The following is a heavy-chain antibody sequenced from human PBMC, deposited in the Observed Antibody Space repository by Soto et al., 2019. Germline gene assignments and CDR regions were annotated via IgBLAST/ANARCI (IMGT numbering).Heavy chain of an antibody. J-gene: IGHJ6*02. D-gene: IGHD3-3*01. CDR3: ARVGLPDFWRGYYTGGYYYGIDV. V-gene: IGHV1-69*01. CDR1: GCTFSSYA. Sequence: QVQLVQSGAEVKKPGSSVKVSCKASGCTFSSYAISWVRQAPGQGLEWMGGIIPIFGTANYAQKFQGRVTITADESTSTAYMGLSSVRSEDTGVYSCARVGLPDFWRGYYTGGYYYGIDVWGRGTTVTVSS. CDR2: IIPIFGTA.